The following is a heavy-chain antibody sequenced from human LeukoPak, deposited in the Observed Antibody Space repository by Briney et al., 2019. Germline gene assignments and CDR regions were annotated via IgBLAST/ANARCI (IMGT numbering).Heavy chain of an antibody. CDR2: INSDGRST. Sequence: PGGSLRLSCAASGFTFSSYWMHWVRQAPGKGLVWVARINSDGRSTSYAGSAKARFTISRDNAKNTLYLQMNSLRAEDTAVYYCAREVEMATTDYCGQGTLATVSS. J-gene: IGHJ4*02. CDR1: GFTFSSYW. D-gene: IGHD5-24*01. V-gene: IGHV3-74*01. CDR3: AREVEMATTDY.